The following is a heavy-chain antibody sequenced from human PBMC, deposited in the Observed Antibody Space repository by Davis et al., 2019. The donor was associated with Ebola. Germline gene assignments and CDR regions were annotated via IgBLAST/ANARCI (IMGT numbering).Heavy chain of an antibody. CDR1: GGSISSYY. CDR2: IYYSGST. D-gene: IGHD2-15*01. V-gene: IGHV4-59*08. CDR3: ARRTSYCSGGSCSIKFDY. Sequence: PSETLSLTCTVSGGSISSYYWSWIRQPPGKGLEWIGYIYYSGSTNYNPSLKSRVTISVDTSKNQFSLKLSSVTAADTAVYYCARRTSYCSGGSCSIKFDYWGQGTLVTVSS. J-gene: IGHJ4*02.